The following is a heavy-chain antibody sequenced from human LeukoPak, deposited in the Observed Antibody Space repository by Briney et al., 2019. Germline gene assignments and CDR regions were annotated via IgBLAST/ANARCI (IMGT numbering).Heavy chain of an antibody. CDR1: GGSFSGYY. J-gene: IGHJ6*02. CDR2: INHSGST. Sequence: SETLSLTCAVYGGSFSGYYWSWIRQPPGKGLEWIGEINHSGSTNYNPSLKSRVTISVDTSKNQFSLKLSSVTAADTAVYYCVDYCYYYGMDVWGQGTTVTVSS. V-gene: IGHV4-34*01. CDR3: VDYCYYYGMDV.